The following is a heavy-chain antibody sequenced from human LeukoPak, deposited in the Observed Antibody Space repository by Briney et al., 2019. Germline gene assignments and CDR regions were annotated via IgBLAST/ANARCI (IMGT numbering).Heavy chain of an antibody. J-gene: IGHJ6*03. CDR2: INHSGST. Sequence: SETLSLTCTVSGGSISSYYWSWIRQPPGKGLEWIGEINHSGSTNYNPSLKSRVTISVDTSKNQFSLKLSSVTAADTAVYYCARLHALRYFAFYYYYYYMDVWGKGTTVTISS. CDR3: ARLHALRYFAFYYYYYYMDV. CDR1: GGSISSYY. D-gene: IGHD3-9*01. V-gene: IGHV4-34*01.